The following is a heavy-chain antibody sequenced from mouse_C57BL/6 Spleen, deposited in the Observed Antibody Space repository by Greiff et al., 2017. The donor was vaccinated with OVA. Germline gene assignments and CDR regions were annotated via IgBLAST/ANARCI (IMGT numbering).Heavy chain of an antibody. D-gene: IGHD1-1*01. CDR3: AVIYDCGSCYSTWFAY. CDR1: GYSFTGYY. J-gene: IGHJ3*01. Sequence: EVQLQQSGPELVKPGASVKISCKASGYSFTGYYMNWVKQSPEKSLEWIGEINPSTGGTTYNQKFKAKATLPVDKSSSTAYMQLKSLTSEDSAVYYCAVIYDCGSCYSTWFAYWGPGTLVTVSA. CDR2: INPSTGGT. V-gene: IGHV1-42*01.